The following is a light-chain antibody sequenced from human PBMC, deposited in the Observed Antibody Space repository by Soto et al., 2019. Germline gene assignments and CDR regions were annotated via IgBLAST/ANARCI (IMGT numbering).Light chain of an antibody. Sequence: QPALTQPASVSGSPGQSITIFCTGTSSDVGGYNYVSWYQQHPGKAPKLMIYDVSNRPSGVSNRFSGSKSGNTASLTISGLQAEDEADYYCSSYTSSSTLDFGTGTKVTVL. CDR2: DVS. J-gene: IGLJ1*01. CDR1: SSDVGGYNY. CDR3: SSYTSSSTLD. V-gene: IGLV2-14*01.